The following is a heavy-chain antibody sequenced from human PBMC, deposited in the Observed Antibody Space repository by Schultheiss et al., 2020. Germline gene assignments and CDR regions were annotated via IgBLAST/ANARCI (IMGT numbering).Heavy chain of an antibody. CDR1: GFTFSTYA. CDR2: IKQDGSEK. D-gene: IGHD5-12*01. V-gene: IGHV3-7*03. CDR3: AKGGYSGYDFLYYFDY. Sequence: GGSLRLSCAASGFTFSTYAMHWVRQAPGKGLEWVANIKQDGSEKYYVDSVKGRFTISRDNAKNTLYLQMNSLRAEDTAVYYCAKGGYSGYDFLYYFDYWGQGALVTVSS. J-gene: IGHJ4*02.